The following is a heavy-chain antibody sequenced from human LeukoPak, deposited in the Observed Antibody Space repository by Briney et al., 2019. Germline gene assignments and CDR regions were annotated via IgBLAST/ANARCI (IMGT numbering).Heavy chain of an antibody. J-gene: IGHJ4*02. CDR2: MYYSGST. CDR3: ARQYYDRTGYYYFDH. Sequence: SETLSLTCTVSGDAMTGSTYYWGWIRQPPGKGLEWIGSMYYSGSTYSNASLKSRVTISADTSKNQFSLKLSSVTAADTATYYCARQYYDRTGYYYFDHWTQGTLVTVSS. CDR1: GDAMTGSTYY. V-gene: IGHV4-39*01. D-gene: IGHD3-22*01.